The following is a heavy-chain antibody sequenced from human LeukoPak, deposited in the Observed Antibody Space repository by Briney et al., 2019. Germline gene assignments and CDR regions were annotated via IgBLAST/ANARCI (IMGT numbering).Heavy chain of an antibody. D-gene: IGHD3-22*01. J-gene: IGHJ4*02. CDR3: TKEHYYIDSRGPYDN. CDR1: GFTFSSYS. CDR2: ISSSSSYI. Sequence: GGSLRLSCAASGFTFSSYSMNWVRQAPGKGLEWVSSISSSSSYIYYADSVKGRFTISRDNAKNSVYLQMNSLRAEDTALYYCTKEHYYIDSRGPYDNWGQGTLVTVSS. V-gene: IGHV3-21*04.